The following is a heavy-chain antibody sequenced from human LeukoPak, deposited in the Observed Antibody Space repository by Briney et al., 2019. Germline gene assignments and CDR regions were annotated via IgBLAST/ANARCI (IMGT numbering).Heavy chain of an antibody. Sequence: SETLSLTCTVSGGSISSYYWSWIRRPAGKGLEWIGRVHSNGDTYYNPSLESRVTVSMDTSKNQFALNLTSLTAADTAVYYCARDIGLTHWGQGTLVTVSS. D-gene: IGHD3-16*02. V-gene: IGHV4-4*07. J-gene: IGHJ4*02. CDR2: VHSNGDT. CDR1: GGSISSYY. CDR3: ARDIGLTH.